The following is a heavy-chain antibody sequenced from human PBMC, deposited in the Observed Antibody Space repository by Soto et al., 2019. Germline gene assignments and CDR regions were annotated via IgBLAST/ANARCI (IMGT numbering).Heavy chain of an antibody. CDR3: ARGRPYGMDV. CDR1: GFTFGSYW. J-gene: IGHJ6*02. Sequence: EVQLVESGGGLVQPGGSLRVSCAASGFTFGSYWMNWVRQAPGKGLVWVSRIDSDGSSTTYADSVKGRFTTSRDNAKNTLYLQMISLRVEDTAVYYCARGRPYGMDVWGQGPTVTVSS. CDR2: IDSDGSST. V-gene: IGHV3-74*01.